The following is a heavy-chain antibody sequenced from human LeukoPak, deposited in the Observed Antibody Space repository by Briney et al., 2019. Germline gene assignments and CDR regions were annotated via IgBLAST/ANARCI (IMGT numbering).Heavy chain of an antibody. CDR1: GFTFSSYG. D-gene: IGHD6-13*01. J-gene: IGHJ4*02. Sequence: GGSLRLSCAASGFTFSSYGMHWVRQAPGKGLEWVAVISYDGSNKYYADSVKGRFTIPRDNSKNTLYLQMNSLRAEDTAVYYCAIFEYSSRPVDYWGQGTLVTVSS. V-gene: IGHV3-30*03. CDR2: ISYDGSNK. CDR3: AIFEYSSRPVDY.